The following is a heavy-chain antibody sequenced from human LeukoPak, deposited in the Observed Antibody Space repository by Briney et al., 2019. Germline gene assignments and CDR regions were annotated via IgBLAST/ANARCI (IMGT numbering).Heavy chain of an antibody. CDR2: ISWNGGSI. V-gene: IGHV3-9*01. Sequence: GRSLRLSCAASGFTFDDYAMHWVRQAPGKGLEWVSGISWNGGSIGYADAVKGRFTISRDNAKNSLYLEMNSLRAEDTAVYYCARDHNWAFDYWGQGTLVTVSS. J-gene: IGHJ4*02. CDR3: ARDHNWAFDY. CDR1: GFTFDDYA. D-gene: IGHD1-1*01.